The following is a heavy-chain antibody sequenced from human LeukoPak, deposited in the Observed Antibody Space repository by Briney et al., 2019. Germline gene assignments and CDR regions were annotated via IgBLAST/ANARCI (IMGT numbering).Heavy chain of an antibody. Sequence: SETLSLTCAGYGGSFSGYYWSWIRQPPGKGLEWIGEINHSGSTNYNPSLKSRVTISVDTSKNQFSLKLSSMTAADTAVYYCARGGSSGWDYWFDPWGQGTLVTVSS. J-gene: IGHJ5*02. V-gene: IGHV4-34*01. CDR1: GGSFSGYY. CDR2: INHSGST. D-gene: IGHD6-19*01. CDR3: ARGGSSGWDYWFDP.